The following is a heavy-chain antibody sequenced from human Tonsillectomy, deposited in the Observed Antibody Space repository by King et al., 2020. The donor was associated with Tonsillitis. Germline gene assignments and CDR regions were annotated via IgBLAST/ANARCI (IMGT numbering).Heavy chain of an antibody. D-gene: IGHD2-15*01. V-gene: IGHV4-38-2*01. Sequence: QVQLQESGPGLVKPSETLSLTCAVSGYSISSGYYWGWIRQPPGKGLEWIGSIYHSGSTYYNPSLKSRVTISVDTSKNQFSRKLSSVTAADTAVYYCARVEHIVVVLAATTVSFHHWGQGTLVTVSS. CDR3: ARVEHIVVVLAATTVSFHH. CDR2: IYHSGST. J-gene: IGHJ1*01. CDR1: GYSISSGYY.